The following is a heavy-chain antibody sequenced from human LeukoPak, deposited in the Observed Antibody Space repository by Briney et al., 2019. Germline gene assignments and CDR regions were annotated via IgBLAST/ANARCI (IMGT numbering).Heavy chain of an antibody. CDR1: GFTFSSYA. D-gene: IGHD3-10*01. CDR3: AKDPPVWFGELFVFDY. Sequence: GRSLRLSCAASGFTFSSYAMSWVRQAPGKGLEWVSAISGSGGSTYYADSVKGRFTISRDNSRNTLYLQMNSLRAEDTAVYYCAKDPPVWFGELFVFDYWGQGTLVTVSS. CDR2: ISGSGGST. J-gene: IGHJ4*02. V-gene: IGHV3-23*01.